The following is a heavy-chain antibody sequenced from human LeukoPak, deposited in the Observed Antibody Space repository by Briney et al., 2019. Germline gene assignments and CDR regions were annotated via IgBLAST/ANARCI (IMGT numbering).Heavy chain of an antibody. V-gene: IGHV3-23*01. CDR2: ISGSASTT. CDR3: AKTQGYFDY. J-gene: IGHJ4*02. CDR1: AFTFSRDW. Sequence: GGSLRLSCAASAFTFSRDWMHWVRQAPGKGLEWVSGISGSASTTYDADSVKGRFTVSRDNSKNTLYLQMNSLRAEDTAVYFCAKTQGYFDYWGQGTLVTVSS.